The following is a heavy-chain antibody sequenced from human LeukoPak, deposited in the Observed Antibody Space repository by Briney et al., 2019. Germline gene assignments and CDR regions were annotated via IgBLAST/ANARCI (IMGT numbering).Heavy chain of an antibody. Sequence: GGSLRLSCAASGFTFSSYAMSWVRQAPGKGLECVTAISGSGGSTYYADSVKGRFTISRDNSKNTLYLQMNSLRAEDTAVYYCAKDRYSSGWRTYCDYWGQGTLVTVSS. CDR2: ISGSGGST. D-gene: IGHD6-19*01. CDR3: AKDRYSSGWRTYCDY. V-gene: IGHV3-23*01. CDR1: GFTFSSYA. J-gene: IGHJ4*02.